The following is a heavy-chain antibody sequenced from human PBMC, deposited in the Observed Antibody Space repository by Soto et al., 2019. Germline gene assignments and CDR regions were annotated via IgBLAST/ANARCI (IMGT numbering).Heavy chain of an antibody. Sequence: GXSVKVSCKASGYTFTFRYLHWVRQAPGQALEWMGWITPFKSDTNYAQKFQDRVTITRDRSVSTAYMELSNLRSDDTAMYYCARSPFAGSDAFDIWGQGTMVTVSS. CDR1: GYTFTFRY. CDR2: ITPFKSDT. J-gene: IGHJ3*02. V-gene: IGHV1-45*02. CDR3: ARSPFAGSDAFDI. D-gene: IGHD1-1*01.